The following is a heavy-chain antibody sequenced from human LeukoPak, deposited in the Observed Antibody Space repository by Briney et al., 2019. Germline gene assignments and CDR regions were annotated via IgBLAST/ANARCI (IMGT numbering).Heavy chain of an antibody. D-gene: IGHD6-13*01. CDR2: INHSGST. J-gene: IGHJ4*02. CDR1: GGSFSGYH. CDR3: ARASYVAAAHFDY. V-gene: IGHV4-34*01. Sequence: SETLSLTCAVYGGSFSGYHWSWIRQPPGKGLEWIGEINHSGSTNYNPSLKSRVTISVDTSKNQFSLKLSSVTAADTAVYYCARASYVAAAHFDYWGQGTLVTVSS.